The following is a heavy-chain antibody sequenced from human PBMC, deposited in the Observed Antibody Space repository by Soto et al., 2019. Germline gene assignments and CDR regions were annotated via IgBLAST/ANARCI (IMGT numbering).Heavy chain of an antibody. CDR2: ISGSGGSK. J-gene: IGHJ1*01. Sequence: EVQLLESGGGLVQPGGSLRLSCAASGFTFSSNAMSWVRQAPGKGLEWVSGISGSGGSKYYADSVKGRFTISRDNSKNTPYLQMNSLRADDTAVYYCAKGDRDYEYFQHWGQGTLVNVSS. V-gene: IGHV3-23*01. CDR1: GFTFSSNA. D-gene: IGHD4-17*01. CDR3: AKGDRDYEYFQH.